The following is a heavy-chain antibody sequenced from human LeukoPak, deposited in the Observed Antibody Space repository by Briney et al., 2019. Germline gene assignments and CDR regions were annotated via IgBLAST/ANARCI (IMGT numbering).Heavy chain of an antibody. J-gene: IGHJ4*02. CDR3: VRHISTNTGYFDS. CDR1: GASINTHSYY. Sequence: SETLSLTCTLSGASINTHSYYCGWVRQAPGNGLEWGGSVYYDGTSYSNPSLTSRAAVFVDTSRDQFSLDLSFVTAADTALYYCVRHISTNTGYFDSCGQGLQVSVSS. CDR2: VYYDGTS. D-gene: IGHD2/OR15-2a*01. V-gene: IGHV4-39*01.